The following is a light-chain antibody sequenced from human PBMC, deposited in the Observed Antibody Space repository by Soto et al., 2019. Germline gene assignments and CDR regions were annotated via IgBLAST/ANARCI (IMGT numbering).Light chain of an antibody. V-gene: IGLV2-14*01. CDR1: RSDVGGYNY. CDR3: SSYTSSSTPHVV. J-gene: IGLJ2*01. CDR2: DVS. Sequence: QSALTQPASVSGSTGQSITISCTGTRSDVGGYNYVSWYQQHPGKAPKLMIYDVSNRPSGVSNRFSGSKSGNTASLTISGLQAEDEADYYCSSYTSSSTPHVVFGGGTKLTV.